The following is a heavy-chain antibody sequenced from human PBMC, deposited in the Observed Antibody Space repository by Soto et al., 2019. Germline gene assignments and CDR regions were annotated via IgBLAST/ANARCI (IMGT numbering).Heavy chain of an antibody. CDR1: GYTFTSYA. Sequence: ASVKVSCKASGYTFTSYAMHWVRQAPGQRLEWMGWINAGNGNTKYSQKFQGRVTITRDTSASTAYMELSSLRSEDTAVYYCARGALLWFGEPTPQYGMDVWGQGTTVTVSS. V-gene: IGHV1-3*01. D-gene: IGHD3-10*01. CDR2: INAGNGNT. CDR3: ARGALLWFGEPTPQYGMDV. J-gene: IGHJ6*02.